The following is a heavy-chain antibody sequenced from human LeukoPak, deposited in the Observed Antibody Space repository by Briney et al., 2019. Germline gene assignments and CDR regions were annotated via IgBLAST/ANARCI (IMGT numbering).Heavy chain of an antibody. J-gene: IGHJ4*02. CDR2: INQDGSEE. CDR1: GFTFSNYW. D-gene: IGHD5-12*01. CDR3: VRDGGVSGYDLLDY. V-gene: IGHV3-7*01. Sequence: HPGGSLRLSCAASGFTFSNYWMTWVRQAPGKGLEWVAHINQDGSEEHYMDSVKARFTISRDNAKNSLSLQMNSLRAEDTAVHYCVRDGGVSGYDLLDYWGQGTLVNLSS.